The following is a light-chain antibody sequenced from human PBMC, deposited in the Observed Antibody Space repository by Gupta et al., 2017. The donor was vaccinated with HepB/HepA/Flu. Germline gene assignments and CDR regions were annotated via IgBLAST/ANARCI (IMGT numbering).Light chain of an antibody. Sequence: EIVLTQSPGTLSLSPGERATLSCRASQSVSSSYLAWYQQKPGQAPRLLIYGTYIRATGIPDRVSGSGSGTDFTLTISRLEPEDFAVYYCQQYGSSPWTFGQGTEVEIK. CDR2: GTY. CDR3: QQYGSSPWT. J-gene: IGKJ1*01. V-gene: IGKV3-20*01. CDR1: QSVSSSY.